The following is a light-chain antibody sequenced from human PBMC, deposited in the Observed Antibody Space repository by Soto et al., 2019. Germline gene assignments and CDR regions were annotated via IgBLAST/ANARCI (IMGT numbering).Light chain of an antibody. Sequence: QSVLTQPPSVSGAPGQRVTISCTGSSSNIGAGYDVHWYQQLPGTAPKLLIYGNINRPSGVPDRFSGSKSGNTASLTVSGLQAEDEADYYCSSFAGSNIWVFGGGTKLTVL. CDR2: GNI. CDR3: SSFAGSNIWV. J-gene: IGLJ3*02. V-gene: IGLV1-40*01. CDR1: SSNIGAGYD.